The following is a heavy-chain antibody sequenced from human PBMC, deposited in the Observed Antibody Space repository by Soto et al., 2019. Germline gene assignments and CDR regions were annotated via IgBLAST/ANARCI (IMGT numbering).Heavy chain of an antibody. V-gene: IGHV4-59*01. D-gene: IGHD3-3*01. CDR3: ARGDLSSDFITDY. CDR1: GGSISSYY. CDR2: IYYSGST. Sequence: SETLSLTCTVSGGSISSYYWSWIRQPPGKGLEWIGYIYYSGSTNYNPSLKSRVTISVDTSKNQFSLKLSSVTAADTAVYYCARGDLSSDFITDYWGQGTLVTVSS. J-gene: IGHJ4*02.